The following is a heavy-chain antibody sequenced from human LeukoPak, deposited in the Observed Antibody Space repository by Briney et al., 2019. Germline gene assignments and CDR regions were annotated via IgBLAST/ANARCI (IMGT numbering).Heavy chain of an antibody. CDR2: IYISGST. CDR3: ARGDSYCSSTSRYYYFDY. Sequence: SETLSLTCTVSGGSISSYYWSWIRQPAGKGLEWIGRIYISGSTNYNPSLKSRVTMSVDTSKNQFSLKLSSVTAADTAVYYCARGDSYCSSTSRYYYFDYWGQGTLVTVSS. CDR1: GGSISSYY. D-gene: IGHD2-2*01. J-gene: IGHJ4*02. V-gene: IGHV4-4*07.